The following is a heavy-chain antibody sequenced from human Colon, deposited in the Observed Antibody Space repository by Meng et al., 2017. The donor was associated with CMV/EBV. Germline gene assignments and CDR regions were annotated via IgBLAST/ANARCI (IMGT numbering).Heavy chain of an antibody. V-gene: IGHV4-34*01. CDR1: GGSFSGYY. J-gene: IGHJ4*02. Sequence: TLSLTCAVYGGSFSGYYWSWIRQPPGKGLEWIGEINHSGSTNYNSSLKSRVTISVDTSKNQFSLTPSSVTAADTAVYYCARGLRPVYWGQGTLVTVSS. CDR2: INHSGST. CDR3: ARGLRPVY.